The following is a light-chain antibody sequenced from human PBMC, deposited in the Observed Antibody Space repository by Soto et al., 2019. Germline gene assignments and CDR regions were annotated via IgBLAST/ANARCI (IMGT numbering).Light chain of an antibody. CDR3: EQYEDLAT. CDR1: QNINNY. V-gene: IGKV1-33*01. CDR2: DAS. J-gene: IGKJ5*01. Sequence: DLQSAESGSSVARCGRRMITKTCQASQNINNYLNWYQQKPGRAPKLLIYDASNLEAGVPSRFRGSRSGTDFIFTLTRLQSEDIAPYYCEQYEDLATFGQGTRLEIK.